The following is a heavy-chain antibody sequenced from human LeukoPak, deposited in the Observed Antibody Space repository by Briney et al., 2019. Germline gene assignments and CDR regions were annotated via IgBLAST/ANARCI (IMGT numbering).Heavy chain of an antibody. CDR3: AELGITMIGGV. CDR1: GFTFSSYE. CDR2: ISSSGSTI. V-gene: IGHV3-48*03. D-gene: IGHD3-10*02. J-gene: IGHJ6*04. Sequence: GGSLSLFCAASGFTFSSYEMNWVRQAPGEGREWVSYISSSGSTIYYAVSVKGRFTISRDNAKNSLYLQMTSLRAEDTAVYYCAELGITMIGGVWGKGTTVTISS.